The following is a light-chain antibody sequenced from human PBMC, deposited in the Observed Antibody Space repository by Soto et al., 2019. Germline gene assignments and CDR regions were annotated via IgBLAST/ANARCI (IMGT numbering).Light chain of an antibody. CDR1: QSIGRS. CDR2: GAS. V-gene: IGKV3-15*01. CDR3: QRYYNWPRT. J-gene: IGKJ1*01. Sequence: EIVMTQSPDTLSVSPGERATLSCRASQSIGRSLAWYQLKPGQAPRLLIYGASTRVTGIPARLSGGGSGTKFTLTISSLQSEDFAIYYCQRYYNWPRTFGQGTKV.